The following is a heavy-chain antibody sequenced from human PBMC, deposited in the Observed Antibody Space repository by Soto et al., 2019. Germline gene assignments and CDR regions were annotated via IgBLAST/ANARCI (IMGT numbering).Heavy chain of an antibody. D-gene: IGHD3-10*01. J-gene: IGHJ4*02. Sequence: GGSLRLSCAASGFTFSDYYMSWIRQAPGKGLEWVSYISSSSSYTNYADSVKGRFTISRDNAKNSLYLQMNTLKTEDTAVYYCTSVTLVRGVINDYWGQGTLVTVSS. CDR1: GFTFSDYY. V-gene: IGHV3-11*03. CDR2: ISSSSSYT. CDR3: TSVTLVRGVINDY.